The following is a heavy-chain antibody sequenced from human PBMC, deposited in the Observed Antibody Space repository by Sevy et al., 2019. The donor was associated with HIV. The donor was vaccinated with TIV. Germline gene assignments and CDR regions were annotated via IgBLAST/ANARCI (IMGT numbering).Heavy chain of an antibody. CDR3: TTTLSTAHYMVV. CDR2: IKSKTDGEST. CDR1: GLSFTSAW. J-gene: IGHJ6*02. Sequence: GGSLRLSCAASGLSFTSAWMSWVRQAPGKGLEWVGRIKSKTDGESTDYPAPVRGRFTISRDDSNNTLYLQMNSLETEDTAVYYCTTTLSTAHYMVVWGQGTTVTVSS. V-gene: IGHV3-15*01. D-gene: IGHD2-2*01.